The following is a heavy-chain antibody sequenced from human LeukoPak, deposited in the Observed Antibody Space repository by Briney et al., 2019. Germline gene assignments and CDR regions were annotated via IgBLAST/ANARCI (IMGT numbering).Heavy chain of an antibody. CDR2: INPNSGGT. Sequence: ASVKVSCTASGYTVTGYYMHWVRQAPGQGLEWMGWINPNSGGTNYAQKFQGWVTMTRDTSISTAYMELSRLRSDGTAVYYCARGCGGCGSCYSYYWGQGTLVTVSS. CDR1: GYTVTGYY. J-gene: IGHJ4*01. D-gene: IGHD2-15*01. CDR3: ARGCGGCGSCYSYY. V-gene: IGHV1-2*04.